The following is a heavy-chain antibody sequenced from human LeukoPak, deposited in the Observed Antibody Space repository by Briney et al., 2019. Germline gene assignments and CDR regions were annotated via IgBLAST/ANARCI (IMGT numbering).Heavy chain of an antibody. D-gene: IGHD5-18*01. CDR1: GGSFSGYY. CDR2: INHSGST. Sequence: SETLSLTCAVYGGSFSGYYWSWIRLPPGKGLEWIGEINHSGSTNYNPSLKSRVTISVDTSRNQFSLKLSSVTAADTAVYYCAVGYSYGYIPFDYWGQGTLVTVSS. CDR3: AVGYSYGYIPFDY. J-gene: IGHJ4*02. V-gene: IGHV4-34*01.